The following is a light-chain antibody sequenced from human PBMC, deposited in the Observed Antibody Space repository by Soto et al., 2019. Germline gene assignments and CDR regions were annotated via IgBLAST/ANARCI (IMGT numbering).Light chain of an antibody. V-gene: IGKV3-11*01. CDR3: QWRSDWPPRLT. CDR1: ESIGNY. Sequence: EVVLTQSPATLSLSPGERATLSCRASESIGNYLAWYQQKLGQAPKLLIDDASHRAIGIPGRFSGDGSGTDFTLTTGSLEPEDFAVYYCQWRSDWPPRLTFGGGTKVEIK. CDR2: DAS. J-gene: IGKJ4*01.